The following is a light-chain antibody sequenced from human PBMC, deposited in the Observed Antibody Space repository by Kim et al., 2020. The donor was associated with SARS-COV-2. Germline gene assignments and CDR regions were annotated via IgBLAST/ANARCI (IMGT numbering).Light chain of an antibody. J-gene: IGLJ2*01. CDR3: QSYNRDNVL. CDR1: SGSIDDNY. Sequence: GKTVTIYCTRSSGSIDDNYVQWYQQRPGGVPTTVIYEDDQSPSGVSDRFSGSIDNSSNSASLTISGLRTEDEADYYCQSYNRDNVLFGGGTQLTVL. CDR2: EDD. V-gene: IGLV6-57*03.